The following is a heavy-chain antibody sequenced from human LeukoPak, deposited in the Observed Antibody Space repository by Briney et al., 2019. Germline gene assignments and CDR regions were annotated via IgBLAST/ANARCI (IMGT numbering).Heavy chain of an antibody. J-gene: IGHJ5*02. D-gene: IGHD6-13*01. CDR2: IKEDGSEQ. CDR3: AREPGAAAHENWFDP. CDR1: GFSFSSYW. Sequence: GGSLRLSCAASGFSFSSYWMTWVRQAPGKGLEWVANIKEDGSEQYYVESVKGRFTISRDNAKNSLYLQMNNLRVEDTAVYYCAREPGAAAHENWFDPWGQGTPVTVSS. V-gene: IGHV3-7*01.